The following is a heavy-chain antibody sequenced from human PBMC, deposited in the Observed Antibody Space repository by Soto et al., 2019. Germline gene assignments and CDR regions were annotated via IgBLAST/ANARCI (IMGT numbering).Heavy chain of an antibody. J-gene: IGHJ4*02. V-gene: IGHV3-30-3*01. CDR1: GFTFSSYA. Sequence: GGSLRLSCAASGFTFSSYAMHWVRQAPGKGLEWVEVISYDGSNKYYADSVKGRFTISRDNSKNTLYLQMNSLRAEDTAVYYCARDWIYSSSSPSARAGFDYWGQGTLVTVSS. D-gene: IGHD6-6*01. CDR2: ISYDGSNK. CDR3: ARDWIYSSSSPSARAGFDY.